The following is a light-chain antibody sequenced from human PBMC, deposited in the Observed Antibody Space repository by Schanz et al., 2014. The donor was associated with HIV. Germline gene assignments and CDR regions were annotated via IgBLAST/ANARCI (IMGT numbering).Light chain of an antibody. CDR1: QSVSSN. CDR2: GAS. CDR3: QQYGSSPPVT. Sequence: EIVMTQSPATLSVSPGERATLSCRASQSVSSNLGWSQQKPGQAPRLLIYGASSRATGIPDRFSGSGSGTDFTLTISRLEPEDFAVYYCQQYGSSPPVTFGGGTKVEIK. V-gene: IGKV3-20*01. J-gene: IGKJ4*01.